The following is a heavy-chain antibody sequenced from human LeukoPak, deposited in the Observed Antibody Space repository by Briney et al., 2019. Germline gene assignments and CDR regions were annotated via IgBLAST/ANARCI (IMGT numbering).Heavy chain of an antibody. CDR1: GYTFTGYY. Sequence: ASVKVSCKASGYTFTGYYMHWARQAPGQGLEWMGWINPNGGGTNYAQKFQGRVTMTRDTSISTAYMELSRLRSDDTAVYYCARDRLVAGRAVDYWGQGTLVTVSS. J-gene: IGHJ4*02. CDR2: INPNGGGT. V-gene: IGHV1-2*02. CDR3: ARDRLVAGRAVDY. D-gene: IGHD6-19*01.